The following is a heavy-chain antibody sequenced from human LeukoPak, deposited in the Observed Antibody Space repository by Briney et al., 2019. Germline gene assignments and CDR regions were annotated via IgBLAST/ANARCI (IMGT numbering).Heavy chain of an antibody. CDR3: ARDRSLYYYDSSGYYYPH. J-gene: IGHJ4*02. V-gene: IGHV3-21*01. CDR1: GFTFSSYS. Sequence: GGSLRLSSAASGFTFSSYSMNWVRQAPGKGLEWVSSISSSSSYIYYADSVKGRFTISRDNAKNSLYLQMNSLRAEDTAVYYCARDRSLYYYDSSGYYYPHWGQGTLVTVSS. CDR2: ISSSSSYI. D-gene: IGHD3-22*01.